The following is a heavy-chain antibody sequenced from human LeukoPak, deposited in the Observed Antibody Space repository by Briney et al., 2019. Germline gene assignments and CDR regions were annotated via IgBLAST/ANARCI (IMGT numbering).Heavy chain of an antibody. Sequence: PSETLSLTCTVSGGSISGFYWSWIRQPPGKELEWIGYIHYSGNTNYNPSLKSRVTISVDTSKNQFSLNLNSVAAADTAVYYCARGMAAAGDPDWFDHWGQGALVTVSS. V-gene: IGHV4-59*01. CDR3: ARGMAAAGDPDWFDH. CDR2: IHYSGNT. D-gene: IGHD6-13*01. J-gene: IGHJ5*02. CDR1: GGSISGFY.